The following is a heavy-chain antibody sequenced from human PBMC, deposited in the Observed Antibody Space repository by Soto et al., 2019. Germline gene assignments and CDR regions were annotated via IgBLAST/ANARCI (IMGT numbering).Heavy chain of an antibody. CDR1: GVSITTSSYF. Sequence: PSETLSLTCTVSGVSITTSSYFWGWIRQPPGKGLEWIGEINHSGSTNYNPSLKSRVTISVDTSKNQFSLRLSSVTAADTAVYYCARVRRFGEKIWFGEPGYNTRNNFYYFGMDVWGQGTTVTVSS. J-gene: IGHJ6*02. CDR3: ARVRRFGEKIWFGEPGYNTRNNFYYFGMDV. CDR2: INHSGST. V-gene: IGHV4-39*07. D-gene: IGHD3-10*01.